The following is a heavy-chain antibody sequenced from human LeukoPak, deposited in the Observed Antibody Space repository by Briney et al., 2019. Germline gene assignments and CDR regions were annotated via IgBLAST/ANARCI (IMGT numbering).Heavy chain of an antibody. D-gene: IGHD1-26*01. CDR3: ARQGYTASYYFLDF. V-gene: IGHV4-4*07. J-gene: IGHJ4*02. CDR2: IHTTGCS. CDR1: GDFIRSYW. Sequence: SETLSLTCDVSGDFIRSYWWGWVRQPAGKGLEWIGRIHTTGCSKFNPSLKSRLTMSMDTSTNRISLNLTSVTAADTAIYFCARQGYTASYYFLDFWSQGMLVSVFS.